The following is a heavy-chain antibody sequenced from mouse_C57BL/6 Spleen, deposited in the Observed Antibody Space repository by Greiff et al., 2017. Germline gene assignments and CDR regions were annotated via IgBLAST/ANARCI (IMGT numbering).Heavy chain of an antibody. J-gene: IGHJ1*03. Sequence: EVTLVESGGGLVKPGGSLKLSCAASGFTFSDYGMHWVRQAPEKGLEWVAYISSGSSTIYYADTVKGRFTISRDNAKNTLFLQMTSLRSEDTAMYYCARRTVSYWYFDVWGTGTTVTVSS. CDR2: ISSGSSTI. CDR3: ARRTVSYWYFDV. V-gene: IGHV5-17*01. CDR1: GFTFSDYG.